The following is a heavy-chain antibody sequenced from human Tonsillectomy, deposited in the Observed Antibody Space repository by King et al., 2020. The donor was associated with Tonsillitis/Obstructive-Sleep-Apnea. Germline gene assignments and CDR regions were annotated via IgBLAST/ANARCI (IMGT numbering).Heavy chain of an antibody. V-gene: IGHV1-18*01. CDR2: ITNYNGNT. CDR3: AREVGPAVVDY. CDR1: GYTFTSYR. Sequence: VQLVESGAEVKKPGVSVKVSCKASGYTFTSYRITWVRQAPGQGLEWMGWITNYNGNTKYAQKFQGRVTMTTDTSTTTAYMELRSLRCDDTAVYYCAREVGPAVVDYWGQGTLVTVSS. J-gene: IGHJ4*02.